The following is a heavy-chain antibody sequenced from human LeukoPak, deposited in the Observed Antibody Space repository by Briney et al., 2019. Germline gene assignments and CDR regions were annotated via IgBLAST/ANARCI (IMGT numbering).Heavy chain of an antibody. V-gene: IGHV4-59*08. J-gene: IGHJ6*02. Sequence: KPSETLSLTCSVSGGSITNNYWSWIRQPPGKGLEWIGYIYYNGSTNYNPSLKSRVTISVDTSKIQFSLKLSSLTAADTAVYYCARTYYDILTGYYMPLDVWGQGTTVTVSS. CDR2: IYYNGST. CDR3: ARTYYDILTGYYMPLDV. D-gene: IGHD3-9*01. CDR1: GGSITNNY.